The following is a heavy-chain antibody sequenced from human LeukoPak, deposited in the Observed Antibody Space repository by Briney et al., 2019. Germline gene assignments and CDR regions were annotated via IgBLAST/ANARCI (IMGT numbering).Heavy chain of an antibody. J-gene: IGHJ4*02. Sequence: PGGSLRLSCAASGFTFSSYAMSWVRQAPGKGLEWVSAISGSGGSTYYADSVKGWFTISRDNSKNTLYLQMNSLRAEDTAVYYCAKDLGIAAAGPEQDYWGQGTLVTVSS. V-gene: IGHV3-23*01. CDR3: AKDLGIAAAGPEQDY. D-gene: IGHD6-13*01. CDR2: ISGSGGST. CDR1: GFTFSSYA.